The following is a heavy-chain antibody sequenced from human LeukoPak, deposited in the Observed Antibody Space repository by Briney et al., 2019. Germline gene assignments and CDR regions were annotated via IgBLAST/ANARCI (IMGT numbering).Heavy chain of an antibody. CDR3: ARGQGYSSGWSGFDY. CDR2: INHSGST. J-gene: IGHJ4*02. CDR1: GGSFSGYY. V-gene: IGHV4-34*01. D-gene: IGHD6-19*01. Sequence: SETLSLTCAVYGGSFSGYYWSWIRQPPGKGLEWIGEINHSGSTNYNPSLKSRVTISVDTSKNQFSLKLSSVTAADTAVYYCARGQGYSSGWSGFDYWGQGTLVTVSP.